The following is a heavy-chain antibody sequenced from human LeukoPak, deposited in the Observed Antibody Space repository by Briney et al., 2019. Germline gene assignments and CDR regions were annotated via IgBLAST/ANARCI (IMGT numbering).Heavy chain of an antibody. V-gene: IGHV1-18*01. J-gene: IGHJ3*02. CDR2: ISAYNGST. CDR1: GYTFTSYG. Sequence: ASVKVSCKASGYTFTSYGISWGRQAPGQGLGWMGWISAYNGSTNYAQKLQGRVTMTTDTSTSTAYMELRSLRSDGTAVYYCAREGGYSSLNDAFDIWGQGTMVTVSS. D-gene: IGHD5-18*01. CDR3: AREGGYSSLNDAFDI.